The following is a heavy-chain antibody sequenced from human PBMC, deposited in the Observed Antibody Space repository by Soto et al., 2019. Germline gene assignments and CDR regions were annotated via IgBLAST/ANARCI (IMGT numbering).Heavy chain of an antibody. V-gene: IGHV4-59*01. J-gene: IGHJ1*01. CDR3: AAGEYCGGDCDTTEYFQH. CDR1: GGSISSYY. D-gene: IGHD2-21*02. Sequence: QVQLQESGPGLVKPSETLSLTCTVSGGSISSYYWSWIRQPPGKGLEWIGYIYYSGSTNYNPSLKSRVTISVDTSKNQFSLQLSSVTAADTAVYYCAAGEYCGGDCDTTEYFQHWGQGTLVTVSS. CDR2: IYYSGST.